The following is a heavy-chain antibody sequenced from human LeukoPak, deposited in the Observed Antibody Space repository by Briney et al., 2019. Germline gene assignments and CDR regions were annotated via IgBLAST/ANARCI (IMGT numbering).Heavy chain of an antibody. CDR3: AKHVSGSLFYFDY. Sequence: PGGSLRLSCAASGLTFRNCAMSWVRQAPGKGLEWVSGISGTGYNTYYADSVKGRFTISRDNSKNTLYLQMNSLGAEDTAVYYCAKHVSGSLFYFDYWGQRTLVTVSS. J-gene: IGHJ4*02. CDR2: ISGTGYNT. D-gene: IGHD3-10*01. CDR1: GLTFRNCA. V-gene: IGHV3-23*01.